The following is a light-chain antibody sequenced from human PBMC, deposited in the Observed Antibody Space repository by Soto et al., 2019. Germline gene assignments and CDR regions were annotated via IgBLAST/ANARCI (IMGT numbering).Light chain of an antibody. CDR1: SSDVGGYNY. J-gene: IGLJ2*01. Sequence: QSALTQPASVSGSPGQSITISCTGTSSDVGGYNYVSWYQQYPGKAPKLIIYDVNYRPSGVSDRFSGSKSGNAASLTISGLQAEDEADYYCSSYTRSSTLYVVFGGGTKLTVL. CDR3: SSYTRSSTLYVV. CDR2: DVN. V-gene: IGLV2-14*01.